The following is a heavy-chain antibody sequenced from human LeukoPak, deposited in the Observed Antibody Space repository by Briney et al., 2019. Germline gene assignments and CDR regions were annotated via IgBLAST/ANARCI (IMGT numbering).Heavy chain of an antibody. V-gene: IGHV4-39*01. J-gene: IGHJ6*03. CDR1: GGSLCSSSYY. D-gene: IGHD6-19*01. Sequence: PSETLSLTCTVSGGSLCSSSYYWGWIRQPPGKGLEWIGSIYYSGSTYYNPSLKSRVTISVDTSKNQFSLKLSSVTAADTAVYYCAGYPVAAHYDYYYMDVCGKGTTVTVSS. CDR2: IYYSGST. CDR3: AGYPVAAHYDYYYMDV.